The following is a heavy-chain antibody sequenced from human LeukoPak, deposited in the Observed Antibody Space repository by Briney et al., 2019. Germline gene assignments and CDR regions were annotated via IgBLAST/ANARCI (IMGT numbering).Heavy chain of an antibody. CDR1: GYTFIDYY. D-gene: IGHD3-10*01. Sequence: ASVKVSCKTSGYTFIDYYLHWVRQAPGQGLEWMGWINPKTDATNYAQMLQDRVTMTRDTSISTAYMELSSLGSDDTAVYYCARGGRFEAFDMWGQGTMVTVSS. J-gene: IGHJ3*02. V-gene: IGHV1-2*02. CDR2: INPKTDAT. CDR3: ARGGRFEAFDM.